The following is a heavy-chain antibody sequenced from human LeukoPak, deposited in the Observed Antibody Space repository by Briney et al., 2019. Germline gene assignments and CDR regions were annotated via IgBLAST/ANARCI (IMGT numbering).Heavy chain of an antibody. Sequence: PGRSLRLSCAASGFSFSSYGMHWVRQAPGKGLEWVAFIRYDGSNKYYADSVKGRFTISRDNSKNTLYLQMNSLRAEDTAVYYCAKDRRSGWYLDYWGQGTLVTVSS. CDR1: GFSFSSYG. CDR3: AKDRRSGWYLDY. CDR2: IRYDGSNK. D-gene: IGHD6-19*01. V-gene: IGHV3-30*02. J-gene: IGHJ4*02.